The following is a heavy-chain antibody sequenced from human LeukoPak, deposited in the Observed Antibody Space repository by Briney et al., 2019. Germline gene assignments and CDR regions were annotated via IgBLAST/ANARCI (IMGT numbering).Heavy chain of an antibody. CDR2: IYYSGST. J-gene: IGHJ5*02. Sequence: PSETLSLTCTVSGGSISSSSYYWGWIRQPPGKGLEWIGSIYYSGSTYYNPSLKSRVTISVDTSKNQFSLKLSSVTAADTAVYYCARQDRVTYNLFDPWGQGTLVTVSS. CDR3: ARQDRVTYNLFDP. V-gene: IGHV4-39*01. D-gene: IGHD2-21*02. CDR1: GGSISSSSYY.